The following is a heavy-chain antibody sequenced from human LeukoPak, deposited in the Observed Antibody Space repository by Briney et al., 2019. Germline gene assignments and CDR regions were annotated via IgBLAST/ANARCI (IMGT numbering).Heavy chain of an antibody. CDR3: ARHEDSSGWCFDY. D-gene: IGHD6-19*01. J-gene: IGHJ4*02. CDR1: GGSISSYY. Sequence: PSETLSLTCTVSGGSISSYYWSWIRQPPGKGLEWIGYVYYSGSTNYHPSLKSRVTISVDTSKNQFSLKLSSATAADTAVYYCARHEDSSGWCFDYWGQGTLVTVSS. V-gene: IGHV4-59*08. CDR2: VYYSGST.